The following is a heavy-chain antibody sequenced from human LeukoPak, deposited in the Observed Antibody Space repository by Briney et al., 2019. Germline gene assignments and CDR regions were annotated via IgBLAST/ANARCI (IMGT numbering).Heavy chain of an antibody. CDR3: ARDLISGAYTFDY. CDR1: GFTFSSFS. V-gene: IGHV3-48*01. D-gene: IGHD1-26*01. CDR2: ISSSSAII. J-gene: IGHJ4*02. Sequence: PGGSLRPSCAASGFTFSSFSMNWVRQAPGKGLEWVSYISSSSAIINYADSVKGRFTISRDNAENTLSLQMNSLRREDTAVYYCARDLISGAYTFDYWGQGTLITVSS.